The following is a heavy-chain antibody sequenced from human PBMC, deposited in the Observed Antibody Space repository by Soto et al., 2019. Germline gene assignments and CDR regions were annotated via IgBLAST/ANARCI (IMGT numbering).Heavy chain of an antibody. J-gene: IGHJ6*02. V-gene: IGHV3-74*01. CDR1: GFTFRSYW. Sequence: PGGSLRLSCAASGFTFRSYWIHWVRQAPGKGLVWVSRINSDGSSTSYADSVKGRFTISRDNAKNTLYLQMNSLRAEDTAVYYCARIPVSSSWYYYYYGMDVWGQGTTVTVS. CDR3: ARIPVSSSWYYYYYGMDV. D-gene: IGHD6-13*01. CDR2: INSDGSST.